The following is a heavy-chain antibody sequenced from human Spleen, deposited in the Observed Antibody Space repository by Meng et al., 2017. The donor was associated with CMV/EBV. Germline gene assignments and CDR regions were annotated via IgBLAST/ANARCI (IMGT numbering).Heavy chain of an antibody. D-gene: IGHD3-16*02. Sequence: YGWSFSGYDWGWIRQPPGKGLEWIGEINHSGSTNYNPSLKSRVTISVDTSKNQFSLKLSSVTAADTAVYYCAREGYDYVWGSYRTDYWGQGTLVTVSS. J-gene: IGHJ4*02. CDR2: INHSGST. CDR1: GWSFSGYD. V-gene: IGHV4-34*01. CDR3: AREGYDYVWGSYRTDY.